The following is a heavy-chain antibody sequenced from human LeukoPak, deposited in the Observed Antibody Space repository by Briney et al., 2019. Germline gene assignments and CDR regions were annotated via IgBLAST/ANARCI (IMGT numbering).Heavy chain of an antibody. D-gene: IGHD6-13*01. Sequence: PSETLSLTCTVSGGSISSSSYYWGWIRQPPGKGLEWIGSIYYSGSTYYNPSLKSRVTISVDTSKNQFSLKLSSVTAADTAVYYCARLEVSSWFDYWGQGTLVTVSS. CDR2: IYYSGST. CDR3: ARLEVSSWFDY. V-gene: IGHV4-39*01. CDR1: GGSISSSSYY. J-gene: IGHJ4*02.